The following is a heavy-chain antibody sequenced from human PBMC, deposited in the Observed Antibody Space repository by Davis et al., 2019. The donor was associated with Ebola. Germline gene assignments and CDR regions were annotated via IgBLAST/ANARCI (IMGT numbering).Heavy chain of an antibody. J-gene: IGHJ3*02. CDR2: IFYIGST. CDR1: GGSISSYY. CDR3: ARAHYYDFWSGYPSGAFDI. D-gene: IGHD3-3*01. Sequence: SETLSLTCPVSGGSISSYYWSWIRQPPGRGLGWIGYIFYIGSTNYNPSLKSRVTISVDTSKNQFSLKLSSVTAADTAVYYCARAHYYDFWSGYPSGAFDIWGQGTMVTVSS. V-gene: IGHV4-59*01.